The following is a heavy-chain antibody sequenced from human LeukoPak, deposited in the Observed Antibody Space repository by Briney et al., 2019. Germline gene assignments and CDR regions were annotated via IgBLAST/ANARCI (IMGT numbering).Heavy chain of an antibody. Sequence: SETLSLTCSASDYSTKSDYFWAWIRQPPGKGPEWIGSIHHGGTTYYNPSLKNRVTISVDTSKNQFSLKLSAVTAADTAVFYCARESPPADYWGQGTLVTVSS. CDR3: ARESPPADY. V-gene: IGHV4-38-2*02. CDR2: IHHGGTT. J-gene: IGHJ4*02. CDR1: DYSTKSDYF.